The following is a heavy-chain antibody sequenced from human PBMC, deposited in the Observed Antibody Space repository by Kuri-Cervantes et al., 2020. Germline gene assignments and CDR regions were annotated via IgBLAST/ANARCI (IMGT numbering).Heavy chain of an antibody. V-gene: IGHV1-2*02. Sequence: ASVKVSCKASGYTFTGYYMHWVRQAPGQGLEWMGWINPNSGGTNYAQKFQGRVTITADESTSTAYMELSSLRSEDTAVYYCARGSYSSGWLYYYYGMDVWGQGTTVTVSS. D-gene: IGHD6-19*01. J-gene: IGHJ6*02. CDR3: ARGSYSSGWLYYYYGMDV. CDR2: INPNSGGT. CDR1: GYTFTGYY.